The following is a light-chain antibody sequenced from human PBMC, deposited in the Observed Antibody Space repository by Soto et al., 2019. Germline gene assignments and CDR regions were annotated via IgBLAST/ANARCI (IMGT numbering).Light chain of an antibody. J-gene: IGLJ1*01. CDR2: DVT. V-gene: IGLV2-11*01. Sequence: QSVLTQPRSVSGSPGQSVTISCTGTSSDVGRYDYVSWYQQYPGEAPKLIIYDVTERPSGVPDRFSCSKSGNTASLTISGLRAEDEAAYSCCSFAGSYSYVFGSGTKGTVL. CDR1: SSDVGRYDY. CDR3: CSFAGSYSYV.